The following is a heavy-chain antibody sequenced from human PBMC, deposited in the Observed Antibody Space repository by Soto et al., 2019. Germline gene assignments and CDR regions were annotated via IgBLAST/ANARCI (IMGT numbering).Heavy chain of an antibody. CDR1: GGSISSYY. Sequence: QVQLQESGPGLVKPSETLSLTCTVSGGSISSYYWSWIRQPPGKRLEWIGYIYYSGSTNYNPSLKSRVTISVDTFKNQFSLELRSVTAADTAVYYCARDSVGSGYDWGQGTLVTVSS. V-gene: IGHV4-59*01. D-gene: IGHD5-12*01. CDR2: IYYSGST. CDR3: ARDSVGSGYD. J-gene: IGHJ4*02.